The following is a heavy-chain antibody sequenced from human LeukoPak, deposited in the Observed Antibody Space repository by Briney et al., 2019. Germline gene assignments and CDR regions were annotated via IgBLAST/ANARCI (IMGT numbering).Heavy chain of an antibody. J-gene: IGHJ4*02. CDR3: ARQGHYYDSSGYYPFDY. V-gene: IGHV4-59*08. CDR1: GGSISSYY. CDR2: IYYSGST. D-gene: IGHD3-22*01. Sequence: SETLSLTCTVSGGSISSYYWSWIRQPPGKGLEWIGYIYYSGSTNYNPSLKSRVTISVGTSKHQFSLKLSSVTAADTAVYYCARQGHYYDSSGYYPFDYWGQGTLVTVSS.